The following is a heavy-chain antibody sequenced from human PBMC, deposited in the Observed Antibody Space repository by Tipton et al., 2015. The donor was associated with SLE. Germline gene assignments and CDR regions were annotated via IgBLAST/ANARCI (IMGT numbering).Heavy chain of an antibody. CDR2: ISSSGNFI. V-gene: IGHV3-21*01. Sequence: SLRLSCAASGFTFSTFSMNWVRQAPGRGLEWVSSISSSGNFIYYADSMKGRFTISRDNAKNSLYLQINSLRADDTAVYYCAREGVGNGYFDYWGQGTLVTVSS. CDR3: AREGVGNGYFDY. J-gene: IGHJ4*02. D-gene: IGHD7-27*01. CDR1: GFTFSTFS.